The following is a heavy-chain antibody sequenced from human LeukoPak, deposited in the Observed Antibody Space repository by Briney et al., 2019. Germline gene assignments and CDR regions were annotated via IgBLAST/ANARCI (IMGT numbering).Heavy chain of an antibody. CDR3: ARGEEYGSGTVHFDY. CDR1: GLTVSGNY. J-gene: IGHJ4*02. Sequence: GGSLRLSCAASGLTVSGNYMSWVRQAPGKGLEWVSVIYTSGGTSYADSVKGRFTISRDNSKNTLYLQMNTLRAADTAVYYCARGEEYGSGTVHFDYWGQGTLVTVSS. CDR2: IYTSGGT. D-gene: IGHD3-10*01. V-gene: IGHV3-53*01.